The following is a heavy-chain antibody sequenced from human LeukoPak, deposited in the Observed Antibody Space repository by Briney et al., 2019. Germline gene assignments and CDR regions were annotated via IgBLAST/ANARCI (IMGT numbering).Heavy chain of an antibody. J-gene: IGHJ6*03. CDR1: GFTFSSYG. CDR2: IWYDGSNK. CDR3: AKSGGRFNYYYYYMDV. V-gene: IGHV3-33*06. D-gene: IGHD3-3*01. Sequence: GGSLRLSCAASGFTFSSYGMHWVRQAPGKGLEWVAVIWYDGSNKYYADSVKGRFTISRDNSKNTLYLQMNSLRAEDTAVYYCAKSGGRFNYYYYYMDVWGKGTTITVSS.